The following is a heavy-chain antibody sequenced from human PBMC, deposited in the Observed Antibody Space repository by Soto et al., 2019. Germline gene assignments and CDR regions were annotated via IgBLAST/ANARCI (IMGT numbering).Heavy chain of an antibody. D-gene: IGHD1-7*01. CDR3: ARPNWNSRRGVLNL. J-gene: IGHJ4*02. CDR2: ISKTSSTI. CDR1: GFTFGDFY. V-gene: IGHV3-11*01. Sequence: QAQLVESGGDLVQPGGSLRLSCAASGFTFGDFYMTWIRLAPGRGLEWISYISKTSSTIYYADSVKGRFSISRDNAENSLYLQMNSLRPEDTAVYYCARPNWNSRRGVLNLWGRGTLVIVSS.